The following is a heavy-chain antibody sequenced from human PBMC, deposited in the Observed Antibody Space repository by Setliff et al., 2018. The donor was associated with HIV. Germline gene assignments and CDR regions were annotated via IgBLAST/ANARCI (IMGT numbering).Heavy chain of an antibody. V-gene: IGHV4-39*07. J-gene: IGHJ4*02. Sequence: ETLSLTCGVYGGSINSGNYYWGWIRQPPGKGLEWIGSFYFTGNMYNPSLKSRVTLSVDTSKNQFSLKLSSVTAADTAVYYCARVRRDSSGYYSTLVLAPFDYWGQGTLVTVSS. D-gene: IGHD3-22*01. CDR2: FYFTGNM. CDR3: ARVRRDSSGYYSTLVLAPFDY. CDR1: GGSINSGNYY.